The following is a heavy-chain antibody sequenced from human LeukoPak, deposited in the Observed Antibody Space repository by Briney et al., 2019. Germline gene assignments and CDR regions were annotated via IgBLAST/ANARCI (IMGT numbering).Heavy chain of an antibody. CDR2: IIPVFGTA. D-gene: IGHD4-17*01. V-gene: IGHV1-69*01. J-gene: IGHJ4*02. CDR3: ARVYGDWTYYFDY. Sequence: GASVKVSCKASGGTSSSYAISWVRQAPGQGLEWMGGIIPVFGTANYAQKFQGRVTITADEPTGAAYMELSSLRSEDTAVYYCARVYGDWTYYFDYWGQGTLVTVSS. CDR1: GGTSSSYA.